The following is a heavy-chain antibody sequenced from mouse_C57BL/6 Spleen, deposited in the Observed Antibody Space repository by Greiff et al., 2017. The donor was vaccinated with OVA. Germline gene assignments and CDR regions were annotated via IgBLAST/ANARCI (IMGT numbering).Heavy chain of an antibody. Sequence: QVQLQQSGAELVRPGASVKLSCKASGYTFTDYYINWVKQRPGQGLEWIARIYPGSGNTYYNEKFKGKATLTAEKSSSTAYMQLSSLTSEDSAVYFCAREDYSNYRAMDYWGQGTSVTVSS. V-gene: IGHV1-76*01. CDR1: GYTFTDYY. D-gene: IGHD2-5*01. CDR2: IYPGSGNT. J-gene: IGHJ4*01. CDR3: AREDYSNYRAMDY.